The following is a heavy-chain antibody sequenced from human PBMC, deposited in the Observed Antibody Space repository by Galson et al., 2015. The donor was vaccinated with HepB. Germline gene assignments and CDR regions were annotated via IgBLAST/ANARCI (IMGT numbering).Heavy chain of an antibody. CDR2: ISAYDGDT. V-gene: IGHV1-18*01. Sequence: SVKVSCKASGYSFSTYAITWVRQAPGQGFEWLGWISAYDGDTRYTQKLQGRVTMTTDTSTSTAYMDLRSLRSDDTAIYYCARMTTAGTRPHYWGQGTLVTVSS. CDR3: ARMTTAGTRPHY. CDR1: GYSFSTYA. J-gene: IGHJ4*02. D-gene: IGHD6-13*01.